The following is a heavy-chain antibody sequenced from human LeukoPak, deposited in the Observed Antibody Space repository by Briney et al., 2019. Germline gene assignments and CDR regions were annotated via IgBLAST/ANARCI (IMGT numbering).Heavy chain of an antibody. CDR1: GGSISSYY. CDR2: IYYSGST. J-gene: IGHJ4*02. Sequence: SETLSLTCTVSGGSISSYYWSWIRQPPGKGLEWIGYIYYSGSTNYNPSLKSRVTISVDTSKNQFSLKLSSVTAADTAVYYCARAVDTALPLDYWGQGTLVTVSS. D-gene: IGHD5-18*01. CDR3: ARAVDTALPLDY. V-gene: IGHV4-59*01.